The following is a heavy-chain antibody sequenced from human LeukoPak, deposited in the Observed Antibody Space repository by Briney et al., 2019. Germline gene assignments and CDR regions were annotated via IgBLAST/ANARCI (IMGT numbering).Heavy chain of an antibody. J-gene: IGHJ5*02. CDR1: GYTFTGYY. V-gene: IGHV1-2*02. D-gene: IGHD5-18*01. CDR2: INPNSGGT. CDR3: ARVSWIQLWSHLDP. Sequence: ASVKVSCKASGYTFTGYYMHWVRQAPGQGLEWMGWINPNSGGTNYAQKFQGRVTMARDTSISTAYMELSRLRSDDTAVYYCARVSWIQLWSHLDPWGQGTLVTVSS.